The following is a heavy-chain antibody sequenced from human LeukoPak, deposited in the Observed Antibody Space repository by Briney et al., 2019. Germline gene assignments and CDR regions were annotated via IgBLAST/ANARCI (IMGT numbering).Heavy chain of an antibody. CDR3: TRDGTTVVPSDAFDI. Sequence: QTGGSLRLSCTASGFSFGAYCVSWFRQPPGKGLEWVGLIRSKAYCGATEYAVPVKGRFTISKDDSKSIAYLQMNSLKPEDTAVYYCTRDGTTVVPSDAFDIWGQGTMVTVSS. J-gene: IGHJ3*02. CDR2: IRSKAYCGAT. CDR1: GFSFGAYC. V-gene: IGHV3-49*03. D-gene: IGHD4-23*01.